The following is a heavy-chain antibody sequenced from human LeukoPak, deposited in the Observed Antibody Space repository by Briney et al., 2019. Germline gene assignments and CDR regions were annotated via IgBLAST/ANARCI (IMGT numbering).Heavy chain of an antibody. CDR3: ARYLVGPLVGSYYSHYMDV. CDR2: IYTSGIT. D-gene: IGHD2-2*01. J-gene: IGHJ6*03. V-gene: IGHV4-4*07. CDR1: GGSVSSYN. Sequence: SETLSLTCTVSGGSVSSYNWTWIRQPAGMGLELIGRIYTSGITDYSPSLRSRVTMSLDTSKNQFSLKMSSVTAADTAVYYCARYLVGPLVGSYYSHYMDVWGKGTTVTISS.